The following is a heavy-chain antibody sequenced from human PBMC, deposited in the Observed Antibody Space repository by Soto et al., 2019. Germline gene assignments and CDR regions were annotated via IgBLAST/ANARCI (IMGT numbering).Heavy chain of an antibody. J-gene: IGHJ4*02. CDR1: GGTFSSYA. CDR3: ARGSKDAGVFDY. Sequence: SVKVSCKASGGTFSSYAISWVRQAPGQGLEWMGGIIPIFGTANYAQKFQGRVTITADESTSTAYMELSSLRSEDTAVYYCARGSKDAGVFDYWGQGTLVTVSS. CDR2: IIPIFGTA. V-gene: IGHV1-69*13. D-gene: IGHD2-2*01.